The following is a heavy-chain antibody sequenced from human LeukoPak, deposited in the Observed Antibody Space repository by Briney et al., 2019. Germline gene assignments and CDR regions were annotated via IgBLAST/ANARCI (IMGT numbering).Heavy chain of an antibody. J-gene: IGHJ3*02. V-gene: IGHV3-7*03. CDR2: IKQDGSDK. CDR1: GFTFSSYW. CDR3: AKDRGITMIVGDAFDI. Sequence: GGSLRLSCAASGFTFSSYWMSWVRRAPGKGLEWVANIKQDGSDKYYVDSVKGRFTISRDNAKNSVYLQMNSLRAEDTAVYYCAKDRGITMIVGDAFDIWGQGTMVTVSS. D-gene: IGHD3-22*01.